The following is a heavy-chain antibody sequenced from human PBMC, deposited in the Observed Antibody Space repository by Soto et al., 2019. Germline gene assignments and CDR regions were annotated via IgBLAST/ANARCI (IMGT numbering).Heavy chain of an antibody. CDR1: RFTFSSFW. V-gene: IGHV3-7*01. J-gene: IGHJ4*02. D-gene: IGHD3-10*01. Sequence: DVQLVESGGGLVQPGGSLRLSCAASRFTFSSFWMSWVRRAPGKGLEWVANIKQDGSDKNYVGSVKGRFTISRDNAKNSLYLQMNSLRVEDTAVYYCARDVSGKLGHDSWGQGTLVTVSS. CDR2: IKQDGSDK. CDR3: ARDVSGKLGHDS.